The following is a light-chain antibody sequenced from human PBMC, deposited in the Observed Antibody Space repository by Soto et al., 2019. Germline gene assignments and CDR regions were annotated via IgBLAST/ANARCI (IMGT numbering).Light chain of an antibody. CDR2: GAS. CDR1: QSVSSSY. J-gene: IGKJ1*01. CDR3: QQYGSSPWT. V-gene: IGKV3-20*01. Sequence: EIVLTQSPGTLSLSPGERATLSCRASQSVSSSYLAWYQQKPGQAPRPLIYGASSRAIGIPDRFSGSGSGXXXTLTISRLEPEDFAVYYCQQYGSSPWTFGQGTKVEIK.